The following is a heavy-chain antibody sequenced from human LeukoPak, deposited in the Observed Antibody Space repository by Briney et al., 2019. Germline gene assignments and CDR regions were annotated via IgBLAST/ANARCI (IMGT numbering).Heavy chain of an antibody. D-gene: IGHD6-6*01. J-gene: IGHJ4*02. CDR2: IYYSGST. CDR3: ARVRSIAARPFDY. Sequence: QSSETLSLTYTVSGGSISSYYWSWIRQPPGKGLEWIGYIYYSGSTNYNPSLKSRVTISVDTSNNQFSLKLSSVTAADTAVYYCARVRSIAARPFDYWGQGTLVTVSS. CDR1: GGSISSYY. V-gene: IGHV4-59*01.